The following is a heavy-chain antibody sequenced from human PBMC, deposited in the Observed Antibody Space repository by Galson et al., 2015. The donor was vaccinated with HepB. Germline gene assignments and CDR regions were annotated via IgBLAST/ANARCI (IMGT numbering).Heavy chain of an antibody. CDR1: GFTFNDYS. V-gene: IGHV3-21*01. J-gene: IGHJ4*02. Sequence: SLRLSCAASGFTFNDYSMNWVRQAPGKGLEWVSSISTSGTYVYYSDSLKGRFTISRDNAKQSVYLDMHSLRAEDTAVYYCARDLEAKGVGAAGFQFWGQGSLVIVSS. CDR3: ARDLEAKGVGAAGFQF. D-gene: IGHD6-13*01. CDR2: ISTSGTYV.